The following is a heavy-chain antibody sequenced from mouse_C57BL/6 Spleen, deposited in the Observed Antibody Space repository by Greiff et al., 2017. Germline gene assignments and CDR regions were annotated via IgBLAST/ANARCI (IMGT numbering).Heavy chain of an antibody. CDR1: GFNIKDYY. CDR2: IDPEDGDT. V-gene: IGHV14-1*01. Sequence: EVQLQQSVAELVRPGASVKLSCTASGFNIKDYYMHWVKQRPEQGLEWIGRIDPEDGDTEYAPKFQGKATMTADTSSNTAYLQLSSLTSEDTAVYYCTMGNPRFAYWGQGTLVTVSA. J-gene: IGHJ3*01. D-gene: IGHD2-1*01. CDR3: TMGNPRFAY.